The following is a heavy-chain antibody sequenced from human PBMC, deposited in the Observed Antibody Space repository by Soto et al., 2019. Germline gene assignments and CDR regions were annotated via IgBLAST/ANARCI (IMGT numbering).Heavy chain of an antibody. D-gene: IGHD6-19*01. CDR3: ARVAVGTHYYYGMDV. Sequence: QEQLQESGPGLVKPSDTLSLTCTVSGFSLRSSNYWGWIRQPPGKGLEWIGYISYSGSTSYTPSLKRRVTMSVDTSKNQFSLRLTSVTAVDTAVYYCARVAVGTHYYYGMDVWGQGTTVTVSS. V-gene: IGHV4-28*03. CDR1: GFSLRSSNY. CDR2: ISYSGST. J-gene: IGHJ6*02.